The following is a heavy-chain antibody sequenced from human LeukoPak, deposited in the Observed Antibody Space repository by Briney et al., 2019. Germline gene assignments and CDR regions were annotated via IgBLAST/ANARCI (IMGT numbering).Heavy chain of an antibody. CDR3: VKGSCSSAGSAACRLDD. D-gene: IGHD2-2*01. CDR2: IDSNGGST. V-gene: IGHV3-64D*06. Sequence: GGSLRLSCSASGFTFSHYAMHWVRQAPGKGLGSVSGIDSNGGSTYYADSVRGRFTISRDNSKNTLYLQMSSLRAEDTALYYCVKGSCSSAGSAACRLDDWGQGTLVIVSS. CDR1: GFTFSHYA. J-gene: IGHJ4*02.